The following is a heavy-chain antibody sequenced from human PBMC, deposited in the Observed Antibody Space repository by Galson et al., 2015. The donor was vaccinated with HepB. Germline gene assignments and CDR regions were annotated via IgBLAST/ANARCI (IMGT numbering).Heavy chain of an antibody. D-gene: IGHD3-3*01. CDR1: GFTFSNAW. V-gene: IGHV3-15*07. J-gene: IGHJ5*02. CDR2: IKSKTDGGTT. Sequence: SLRLSCAASGFTFSNAWMNWVRQAPGKGLEWVGRIKSKTDGGTTDYAAPVKGRFTISRDDSKNTLYLQMNSLKTEDTAVYYCTTVTIFGVVIRTDNWFDPWGQGTLVTVSS. CDR3: TTVTIFGVVIRTDNWFDP.